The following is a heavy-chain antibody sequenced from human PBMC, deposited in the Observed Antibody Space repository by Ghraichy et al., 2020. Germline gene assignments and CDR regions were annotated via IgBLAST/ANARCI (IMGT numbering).Heavy chain of an antibody. D-gene: IGHD4-17*01. Sequence: SETLSLTCTVSGGSISSSSYYWGWIRQPPGKGLEWIGSMYYSGSTYCNPSLKSRVTISVDTSRNQFSLRLSSVTAADTAVYYCARQLRTTSVTGGYFDYWGQGTLLSVSS. CDR2: MYYSGST. J-gene: IGHJ4*02. CDR3: ARQLRTTSVTGGYFDY. CDR1: GGSISSSSYY. V-gene: IGHV4-39*01.